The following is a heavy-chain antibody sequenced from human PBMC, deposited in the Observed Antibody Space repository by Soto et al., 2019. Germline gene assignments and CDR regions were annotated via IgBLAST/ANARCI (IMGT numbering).Heavy chain of an antibody. D-gene: IGHD3-10*01. V-gene: IGHV5-51*01. CDR2: IYPGDSDT. J-gene: IGHJ4*02. CDR3: ARLRGGGYGSGSYYQPYYFDY. CDR1: GYSFTSYW. Sequence: GESLKISCKGSGYSFTSYWIGWVRQMPGKGLEWMGIIYPGDSDTRYSPSFQGQVTISADKSISTAYLQWSSLKASDTAMYYCARLRGGGYGSGSYYQPYYFDYWGQGTLVTVSS.